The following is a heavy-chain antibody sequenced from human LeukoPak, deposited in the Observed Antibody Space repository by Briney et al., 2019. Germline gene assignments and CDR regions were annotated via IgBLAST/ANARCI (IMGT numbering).Heavy chain of an antibody. D-gene: IGHD3-22*01. CDR3: AKAIYYYDSSGPHY. J-gene: IGHJ4*02. CDR2: ISSSSSYI. CDR1: GFTFSSYS. V-gene: IGHV3-21*01. Sequence: GGSLRLSCAASGFTFSSYSMNWVRQAPGKGLEWVSSISSSSSYIYYADSVKGRFTISRDNAKNSLYLQMNSLRAEDTAVYYCAKAIYYYDSSGPHYWGQGTLVTVSS.